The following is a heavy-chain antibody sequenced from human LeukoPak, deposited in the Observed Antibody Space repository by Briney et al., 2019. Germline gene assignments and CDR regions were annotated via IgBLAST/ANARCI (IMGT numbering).Heavy chain of an antibody. CDR3: TRGNSRYYDSSGYYYVYFDY. CDR2: IRSKAYGGTT. J-gene: IGHJ4*02. V-gene: IGHV3-49*03. D-gene: IGHD3-22*01. CDR1: GFTFGDYA. Sequence: GGSPRLSCTASGFTFGDYAMSWFRQAPGKGLEWVGFIRSKAYGGTTEYAASVKGRFTISRDDSKSIAYLQMNSLKTEDTAVYYCTRGNSRYYDSSGYYYVYFDYWGQGTLVTVSS.